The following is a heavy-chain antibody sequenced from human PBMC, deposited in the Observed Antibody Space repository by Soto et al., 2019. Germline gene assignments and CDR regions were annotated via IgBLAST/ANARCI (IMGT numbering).Heavy chain of an antibody. Sequence: SETLSLTCTVSGGSISSYYWSWIRQPAGKGLEWIGRIYTSGSTNYNPSLKSRVTMSVDTSKNQFSLKLSPVTAADTAVYYCARDRGSSSSKGYFDYWGQGTLVTVSS. V-gene: IGHV4-4*07. CDR1: GGSISSYY. J-gene: IGHJ4*02. D-gene: IGHD6-6*01. CDR3: ARDRGSSSSKGYFDY. CDR2: IYTSGST.